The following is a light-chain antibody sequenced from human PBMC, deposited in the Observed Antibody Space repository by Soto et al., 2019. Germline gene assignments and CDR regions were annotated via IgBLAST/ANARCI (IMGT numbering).Light chain of an antibody. J-gene: IGLJ3*02. CDR2: EVS. Sequence: QSALTQPASVSGSPGQSITISCTGTSSDVGGYNYVSWYQQHPGKAPKLMIYEVSNRPSGVSTRFSGSKSGNTASLTISGHQAEDDADYYYSSYISSNTLVFGGGTKLTVL. CDR1: SSDVGGYNY. CDR3: SSYISSNTLV. V-gene: IGLV2-14*01.